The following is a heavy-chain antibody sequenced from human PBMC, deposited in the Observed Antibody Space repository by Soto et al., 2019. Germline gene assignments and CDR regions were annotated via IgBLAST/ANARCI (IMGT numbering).Heavy chain of an antibody. Sequence: EVQLLESGGGLVQPGGSLRLSCAASGFTFSSYAMSWVRQAPGKGLGGVSAISGSGGSTYYADSVKGRFTISRDNSKNTLYLQMNSLRAEDTAVYYCAKEMAIVVVPAAIGYYYYGMDVWGQGTTVTVSS. CDR2: ISGSGGST. CDR1: GFTFSSYA. CDR3: AKEMAIVVVPAAIGYYYYGMDV. J-gene: IGHJ6*02. V-gene: IGHV3-23*01. D-gene: IGHD2-2*01.